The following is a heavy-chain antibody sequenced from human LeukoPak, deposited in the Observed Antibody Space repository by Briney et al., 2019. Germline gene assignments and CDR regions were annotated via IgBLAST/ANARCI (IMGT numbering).Heavy chain of an antibody. Sequence: ASVKVSCKASGYTFTGYHMHWVRQAPGQGLEWMGWINPNNGVTNYAQKFQGRVTMTRDTSINTAYMELSRLGFDDTAVYYCARDRSTTALGHNWFDPWGQGTLVTVSS. J-gene: IGHJ5*02. CDR1: GYTFTGYH. D-gene: IGHD5-18*01. V-gene: IGHV1-2*02. CDR3: ARDRSTTALGHNWFDP. CDR2: INPNNGVT.